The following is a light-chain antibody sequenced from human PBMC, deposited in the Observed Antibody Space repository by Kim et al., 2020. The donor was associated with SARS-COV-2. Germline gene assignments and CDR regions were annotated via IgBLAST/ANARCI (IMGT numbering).Light chain of an antibody. CDR2: GSS. J-gene: IGKJ2*01. V-gene: IGKV3-20*01. Sequence: EIVMTQSPATLSLSPGERATLSCRASQSVSSSYLAWYQQAPGQAPRLLTYGSSSSASATPDRFSGCGSGTDFTLTISRLEPEDFAVYYCQPYGRSLMYTRGQGHKLE. CDR1: QSVSSSY. CDR3: QPYGRSLMYT.